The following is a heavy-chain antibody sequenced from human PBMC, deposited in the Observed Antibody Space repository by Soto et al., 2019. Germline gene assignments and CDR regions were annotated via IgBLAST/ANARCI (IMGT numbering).Heavy chain of an antibody. CDR2: ITFNGSKE. Sequence: VQMVESGGGVVQPGGSLRLSCAGSGFAFSRFGMHWVRQAPGKGLEWVACITFNGSKEYYVDSVKGRFAISRNNSMNTLYLQMSSLGPEDTGVYSCATDPGAFAGAMRDWGRGTLVTVSS. D-gene: IGHD3-16*01. J-gene: IGHJ4*02. V-gene: IGHV3-30*03. CDR3: ATDPGAFAGAMRD. CDR1: GFAFSRFG.